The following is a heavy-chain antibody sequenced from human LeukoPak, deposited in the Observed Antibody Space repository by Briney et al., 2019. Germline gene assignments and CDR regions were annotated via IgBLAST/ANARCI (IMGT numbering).Heavy chain of an antibody. D-gene: IGHD4-11*01. CDR1: GGTFSSYA. CDR2: IIPIFGTA. J-gene: IGHJ6*02. CDR3: ARDGLGATTVTTHINGRTNYYGMDV. Sequence: ASVKVSCKASGGTFSSYAISWVRQAPGQGLEWMGGIIPIFGTANYAQKFQGRVTITADESTSTAYMELSSLRSEDTAVYYCARDGLGATTVTTHINGRTNYYGMDVWGQGTTVTASS. V-gene: IGHV1-69*01.